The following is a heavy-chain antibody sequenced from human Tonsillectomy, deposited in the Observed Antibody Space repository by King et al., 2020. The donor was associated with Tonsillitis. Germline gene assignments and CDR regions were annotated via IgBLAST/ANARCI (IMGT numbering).Heavy chain of an antibody. CDR3: VQPTVFDFRAFHF. J-gene: IGHJ4*02. D-gene: IGHD3-9*01. CDR1: GFTFSDYA. V-gene: IGHV3-23*04. CDR2: IGTSGQTI. Sequence: VQLVESGGGLVQPGGSLRLSCATSGFTFSDYAVTWVRQAPGRGLEWVSTIGTSGQTIYYGDSVKGRFTVSRDNSENTLFLQMSGLRAEDTARYFCVQPTVFDFRAFHFWGQGTLVTVSS.